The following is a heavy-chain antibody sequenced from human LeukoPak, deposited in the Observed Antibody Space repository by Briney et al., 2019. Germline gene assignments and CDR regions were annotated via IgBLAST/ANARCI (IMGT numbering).Heavy chain of an antibody. J-gene: IGHJ5*02. CDR3: ARVYSTIFGVVRNWFDP. CDR2: ISSSSSYI. D-gene: IGHD3-3*01. V-gene: IGHV3-21*01. CDR1: GFTFDDYG. Sequence: GGSLRLSCAASGFTFDDYGMSWVRHAPGKGLEWVSSISSSSSYIYYADSVKGRFTISRDNAKNSLYLQMNSLRAEDTAVYYCARVYSTIFGVVRNWFDPWGQGTLVTVSS.